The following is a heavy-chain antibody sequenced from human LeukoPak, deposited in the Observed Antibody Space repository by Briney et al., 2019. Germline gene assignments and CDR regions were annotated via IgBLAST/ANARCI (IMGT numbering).Heavy chain of an antibody. CDR3: AKVSVVPAARAEYFQH. Sequence: GGSLRLSCAASGFTFSSYAMSWVRQAPGKGLEWVSAISGSGGSTYYADSVKGRFTISRDNSKNTVYLQMNSLRAEDTAVYYCAKVSVVPAARAEYFQHWGQGTLVIVSS. D-gene: IGHD2-2*01. J-gene: IGHJ1*01. CDR1: GFTFSSYA. CDR2: ISGSGGST. V-gene: IGHV3-23*01.